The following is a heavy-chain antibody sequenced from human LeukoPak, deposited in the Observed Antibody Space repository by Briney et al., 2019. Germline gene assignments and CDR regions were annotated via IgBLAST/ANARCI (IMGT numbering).Heavy chain of an antibody. Sequence: ASVKVSCKASGYTFTSYVMNWIRQAPGQGLEWMGWISTNTGNPTYAQGFTGRFVFSLDTSVSTAFLQISSLKSEDTAVYYCARGYDGSAYSAMSYWGQGTLVTVSS. CDR3: ARGYDGSAYSAMSY. V-gene: IGHV7-4-1*02. CDR2: ISTNTGNP. D-gene: IGHD3-22*01. J-gene: IGHJ4*02. CDR1: GYTFTSYV.